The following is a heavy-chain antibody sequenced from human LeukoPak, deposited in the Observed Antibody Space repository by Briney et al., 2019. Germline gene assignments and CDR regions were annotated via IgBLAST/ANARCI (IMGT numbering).Heavy chain of an antibody. CDR2: ISSLSNYI. CDR1: RFTFTNYS. D-gene: IGHD6-13*01. J-gene: IGHJ5*02. V-gene: IGHV3-21*04. CDR3: AREGDSSSVGWFDP. Sequence: PGGSLRLSCAASRFTFTNYSMNWVRQAPGKGLEWVSSISSLSNYIYYADSVKGRFTISRDNAKNSLYLQMNSLRAEDTAVYYCAREGDSSSVGWFDPWGQGTLVTVSS.